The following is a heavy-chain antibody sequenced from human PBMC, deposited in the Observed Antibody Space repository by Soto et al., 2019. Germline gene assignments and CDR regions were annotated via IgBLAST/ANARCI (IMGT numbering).Heavy chain of an antibody. J-gene: IGHJ6*02. V-gene: IGHV1-69*13. CDR3: TREGTSIVGTTYDFYYGLDV. Sequence: WASVKVSCKASGGTFSTYGITWVRQALGQGLEWMGGIIPLFGTPHYAQKFQGRVSITADESTNTAYMELSRLRSEDTAIYYCTREGTSIVGTTYDFYYGLDVWGQGTTVTVSS. D-gene: IGHD1-26*01. CDR1: GGTFSTYG. CDR2: IIPLFGTP.